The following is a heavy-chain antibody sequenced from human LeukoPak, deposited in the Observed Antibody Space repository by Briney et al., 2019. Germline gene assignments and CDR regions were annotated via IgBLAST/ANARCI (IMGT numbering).Heavy chain of an antibody. CDR2: LYYSGKT. CDR1: GGSISSSTYY. CDR3: AKDRGYSSSWFNWFDP. Sequence: KTSDTLSLTCIISGGSISSSTYYWGWIRQPPGKGLEWIGTLYYSGKTYYNPSLKSRVTISIDTSKNQFSLKLTSVTAADTAIYYCAKDRGYSSSWFNWFDPWGQGTLVTVSS. V-gene: IGHV4-39*07. J-gene: IGHJ5*02. D-gene: IGHD6-13*01.